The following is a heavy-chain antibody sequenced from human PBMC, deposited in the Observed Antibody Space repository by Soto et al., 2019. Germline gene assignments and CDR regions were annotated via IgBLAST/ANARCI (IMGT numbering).Heavy chain of an antibody. CDR2: FDPEGGEA. Sequence: APVKVSCKISGHSHTVFSIDCGRQDQGKALEWMGGFDPEGGEAIYAQKWHGRVTVTEDTVTDTAYMELIGLKSDDTAVYYCSTPTPRRGAMITNLDLDIWGEATPVTGSS. V-gene: IGHV1-24*01. CDR3: STPTPRRGAMITNLDLDI. CDR1: GHSHTVFS. D-gene: IGHD3-10*01. J-gene: IGHJ4*02.